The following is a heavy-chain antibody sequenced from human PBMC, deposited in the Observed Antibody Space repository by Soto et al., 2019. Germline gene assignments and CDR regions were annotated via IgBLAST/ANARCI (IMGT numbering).Heavy chain of an antibody. D-gene: IGHD2-15*01. V-gene: IGHV4-59*12. CDR1: GGPISSYY. CDR3: ARNVLYCSDPSRSAYCLDV. Sequence: QVQLQESGPGRLRPSVTLYLICTVSGGPISSYYWSWIRQHPGKGLEWIGYIYYSGHTRYHPSLQIRIIMSVDASMTQSPLKLVSLPAADTAVYHCARNVLYCSDPSRSAYCLDVWGQGTTVTVSS. J-gene: IGHJ6*02. CDR2: IYYSGHT.